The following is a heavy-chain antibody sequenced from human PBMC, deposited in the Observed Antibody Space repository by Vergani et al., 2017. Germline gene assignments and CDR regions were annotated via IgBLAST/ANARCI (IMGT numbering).Heavy chain of an antibody. CDR3: ARPLREGRDGYVTGAFDL. V-gene: IGHV4-39*01. D-gene: IGHD5-24*01. CDR2: LLYSGTA. J-gene: IGHJ3*01. Sequence: QLQLQESGPGLVKPSETLSLTCSVSGVPIRSTSYYWGWIRQSPGKGLEWIGSLLYSGTAYYNPSLKSRVTISADTSKNQFSLRLNSVTAADTAVYSCARPLREGRDGYVTGAFDLWGQGTVVIVSS. CDR1: GVPIRSTSYY.